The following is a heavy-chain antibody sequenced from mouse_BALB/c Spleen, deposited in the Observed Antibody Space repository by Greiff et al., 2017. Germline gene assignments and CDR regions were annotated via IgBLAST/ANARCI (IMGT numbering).Heavy chain of an antibody. Sequence: VKLQQPGAELVKPGASVKLSCKASGYTFTSYWMHWVKQRPGQGLEWIGEINPSNGRTNYNEKFKSKATLTVDKSSSTAYMQLSSLTSEDSAVYYCARSYGNYEWFAYWGQGTLVTVSA. CDR1: GYTFTSYW. J-gene: IGHJ3*01. CDR2: INPSNGRT. V-gene: IGHV1S81*02. D-gene: IGHD2-1*01. CDR3: ARSYGNYEWFAY.